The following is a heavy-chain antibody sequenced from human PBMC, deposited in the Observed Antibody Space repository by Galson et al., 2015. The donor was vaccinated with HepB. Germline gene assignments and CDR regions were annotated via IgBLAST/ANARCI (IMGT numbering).Heavy chain of an antibody. Sequence: SLRLSCAASGFTFSSYSMNWVRQAPGKGLEWVSYISSSSSTIYYADSVKGRFTISRDNAKNSLYLQMNSLRAEDTAVYYCARNDKEPWYDFWSGSPDAFDIWGQGTMATVSS. J-gene: IGHJ3*02. D-gene: IGHD3-3*01. V-gene: IGHV3-48*01. CDR3: ARNDKEPWYDFWSGSPDAFDI. CDR2: ISSSSSTI. CDR1: GFTFSSYS.